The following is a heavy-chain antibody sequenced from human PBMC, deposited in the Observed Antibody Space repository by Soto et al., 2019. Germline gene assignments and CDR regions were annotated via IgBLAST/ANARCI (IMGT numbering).Heavy chain of an antibody. CDR3: AKGSSSFSSSSGAAPGLFNY. Sequence: GGSLRLSCAASGFTFSSYAMSWVRQAPGKGLEWVSGISGSGGSTYSADSVKGRFTISRDNSKNTLYVQMNSLRAEDTAVYYCAKGSSSFSSSSGAAPGLFNYWGQGTLVTVS. CDR1: GFTFSSYA. V-gene: IGHV3-23*01. CDR2: ISGSGGST. J-gene: IGHJ4*02. D-gene: IGHD6-6*01.